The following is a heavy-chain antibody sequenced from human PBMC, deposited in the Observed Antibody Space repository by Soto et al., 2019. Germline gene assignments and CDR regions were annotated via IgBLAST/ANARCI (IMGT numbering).Heavy chain of an antibody. V-gene: IGHV3-33*01. CDR1: GFTFSSYG. CDR3: AREHDFWSCYYYGMDV. Sequence: GESLKISCAASGFTFSSYGMHWVRQAPGKGLEWVAVIWYDGSNKYYADSVKGRFTISRDNSKNTLYLQMNSLRAEDTAVYYCAREHDFWSCYYYGMDVWGQGTTVTVSS. J-gene: IGHJ6*02. D-gene: IGHD3-3*01. CDR2: IWYDGSNK.